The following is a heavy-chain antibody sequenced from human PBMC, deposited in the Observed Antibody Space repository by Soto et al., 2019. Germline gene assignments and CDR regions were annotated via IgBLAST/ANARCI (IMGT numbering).Heavy chain of an antibody. V-gene: IGHV5-51*01. CDR1: GYSFTSYW. J-gene: IGHJ6*02. D-gene: IGHD4-17*01. CDR3: ARPRADYENGTDV. Sequence: GESLKISCKGFGYSFTSYWIAWVRQMPGKGLEWMGIIFPHDSDTVYSPSFQGQVTTSVDKSISTAYLQWSSLKASDTAMYYCARPRADYENGTDVWGQGTTVTVSS. CDR2: IFPHDSDT.